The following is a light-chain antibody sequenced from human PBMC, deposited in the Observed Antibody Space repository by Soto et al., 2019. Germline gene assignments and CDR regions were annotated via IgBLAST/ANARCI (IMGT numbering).Light chain of an antibody. V-gene: IGKV3-20*01. J-gene: IGKJ1*01. CDR2: GAS. CDR3: QQYGSSPWT. Sequence: EIVLTQSPGTLSLSPGERATLSCRASQSVSNNYLAWYQQKPGQAPRLLIYGASNRATGIPDRFSGSGSGTEFTLTISGLEPEDFAVYYCQQYGSSPWTFGQGTKVDIK. CDR1: QSVSNNY.